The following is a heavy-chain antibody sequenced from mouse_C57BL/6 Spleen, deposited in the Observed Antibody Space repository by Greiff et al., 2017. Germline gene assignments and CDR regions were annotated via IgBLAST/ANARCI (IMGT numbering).Heavy chain of an antibody. J-gene: IGHJ4*01. CDR3: ARQPMDY. CDR2: ISNGGGST. Sequence: EVMLVESGGGLVQPGGSLKLSCAASGFTFSDSYMYWVRQTPAKSLGWVAYISNGGGSTYYPATLEGRFTISRDNAKNTLYLQMSRLKSEDTTMYYSARQPMDYWGQGTSVTVSS. V-gene: IGHV5-12*01. CDR1: GFTFSDSY.